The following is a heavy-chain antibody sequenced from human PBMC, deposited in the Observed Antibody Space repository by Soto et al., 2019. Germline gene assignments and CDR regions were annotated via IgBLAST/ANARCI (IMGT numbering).Heavy chain of an antibody. J-gene: IGHJ4*02. D-gene: IGHD1-1*01. CDR1: GFTFSSCT. CDR3: AREVQPVVRREYDY. Sequence: EVQLVESGGGLVKPGGSLRLSCAVSGFTFSSCTMNWVRQAPGKGLEWVSSISSSGSMYYADSVKGRFTISRNNAKNSLYLQMNSLRAEDTAVYYCAREVQPVVRREYDYRGQGTLVTVSS. CDR2: ISSSGSM. V-gene: IGHV3-21*01.